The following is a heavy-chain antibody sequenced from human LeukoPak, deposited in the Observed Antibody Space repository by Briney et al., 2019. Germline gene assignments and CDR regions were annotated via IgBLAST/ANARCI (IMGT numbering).Heavy chain of an antibody. CDR3: ARAPMIYYYDSSGYYYFDY. CDR2: IYYSGST. Sequence: SETLSLPCTVSCGSLNRCSYYWGWIRPPPGKGLEWVGRIYYSGSTYYNPSLKSRVTISVDTSKNQFSLKLSSVTAADTAVYYCARAPMIYYYDSSGYYYFDYWGQGTLVTVSS. J-gene: IGHJ4*02. D-gene: IGHD3-22*01. V-gene: IGHV4-39*07. CDR1: CGSLNRCSYY.